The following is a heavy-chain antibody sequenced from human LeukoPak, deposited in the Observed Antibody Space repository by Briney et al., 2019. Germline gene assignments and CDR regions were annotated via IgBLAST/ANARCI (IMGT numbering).Heavy chain of an antibody. V-gene: IGHV1-8*01. D-gene: IGHD6-13*01. Sequence: GASVKASCKASGYTFTSYDINWVRQATGQGLEWMGWTNPNSGNTGYAQKFQGRVTMTRNTSISTAYMELSSLRSEDTAVYYCARGNLFYSSSWYEDAFDIWGQGTMVTVSS. CDR3: ARGNLFYSSSWYEDAFDI. CDR1: GYTFTSYD. CDR2: TNPNSGNT. J-gene: IGHJ3*02.